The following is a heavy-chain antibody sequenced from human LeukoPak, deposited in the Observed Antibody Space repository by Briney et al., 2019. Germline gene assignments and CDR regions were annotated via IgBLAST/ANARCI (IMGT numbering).Heavy chain of an antibody. J-gene: IGHJ4*02. CDR3: ASDRSAGVFDY. Sequence: GGSLRLSCAASGFTFSNYWMSWVRKAPGKGLEWVANIKQDGSEKYYVDFVKGRFTISRDNAKSSLYLQMNSLRAEDTAVYYCASDRSAGVFDYWGQGTLVTVSS. CDR1: GFTFSNYW. V-gene: IGHV3-7*01. CDR2: IKQDGSEK.